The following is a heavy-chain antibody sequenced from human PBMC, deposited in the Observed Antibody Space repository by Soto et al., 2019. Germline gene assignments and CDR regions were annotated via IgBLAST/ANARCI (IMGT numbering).Heavy chain of an antibody. J-gene: IGHJ4*02. CDR1: GFIFRNQA. CDR3: ARRGTYQWGHFDY. Sequence: EVQLLESGGGLVQPGGSMRLSCAASGFIFRNQAMCWVRQGRGKGLEFVSCISGSGDEIFFLDSVKVRFAISRDNSENTLFLQMSSLRAEDTAVYYCARRGTYQWGHFDYWGQGVQVTVSS. D-gene: IGHD2-8*01. V-gene: IGHV3-23*01. CDR2: ISGSGDEI.